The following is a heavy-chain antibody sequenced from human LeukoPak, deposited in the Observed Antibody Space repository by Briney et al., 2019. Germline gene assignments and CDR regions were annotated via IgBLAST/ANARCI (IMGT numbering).Heavy chain of an antibody. CDR3: AGGAGY. CDR2: INQDGSDK. V-gene: IGHV3-7*01. CDR1: GFTFSSDW. Sequence: PGGSLRLSCAASGFTFSSDWMSWARQAPGKGLEWVANINQDGSDKSYVDSVRGRFTISRDNARNSLYLQMNSLRAEDTAMYYYAGGAGYWGQGTLVTVSS. J-gene: IGHJ4*02.